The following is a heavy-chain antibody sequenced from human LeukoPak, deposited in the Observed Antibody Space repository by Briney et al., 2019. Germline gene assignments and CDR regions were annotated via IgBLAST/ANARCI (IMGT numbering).Heavy chain of an antibody. D-gene: IGHD3-9*01. CDR2: IWYDGSNK. CDR1: GFTFSSYG. J-gene: IGHJ4*02. V-gene: IGHV3-33*01. CDR3: ARGMISISQPLYFDY. Sequence: PGGSLRLSCAASGFTFSSYGMHWVRQAPGKGLEWVAVIWYDGSNKYYADSVKGRFTISRDNSKNTLFLQMNSLRAEDTAVYYCARGMISISQPLYFDYWGQGTLVTVSS.